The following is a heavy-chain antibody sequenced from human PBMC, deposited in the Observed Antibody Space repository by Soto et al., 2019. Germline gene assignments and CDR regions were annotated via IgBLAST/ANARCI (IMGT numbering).Heavy chain of an antibody. CDR3: AKEGIDGYRTNWFDP. J-gene: IGHJ5*02. D-gene: IGHD3-9*01. V-gene: IGHV3-23*01. CDR2: ISGTGGST. CDR1: GFTFSSYA. Sequence: EVQLLESGGGLIQRGGSLRLSCAASGFTFSSYAMSWVRQAPGKGLEWVSAISGTGGSTYYADSVKGRFTISRDNSKNTLYLQRNNLRAEDRAVYYCAKEGIDGYRTNWFDPWGQGTVVTVPS.